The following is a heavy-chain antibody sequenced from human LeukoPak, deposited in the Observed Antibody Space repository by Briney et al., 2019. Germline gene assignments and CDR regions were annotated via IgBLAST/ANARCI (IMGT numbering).Heavy chain of an antibody. CDR3: ARSAEPYYFDY. CDR2: IIPIFGTA. Sequence: ASVKVSCKASGGTFSSYAVSWVRQAPGQGLEWMGRIIPIFGTANYAQKFQGRVTITTDESTSTAYMELSSLRSEDTAVYYCARSAEPYYFDYWGQGTLVTVSS. CDR1: GGTFSSYA. V-gene: IGHV1-69*05. J-gene: IGHJ4*02.